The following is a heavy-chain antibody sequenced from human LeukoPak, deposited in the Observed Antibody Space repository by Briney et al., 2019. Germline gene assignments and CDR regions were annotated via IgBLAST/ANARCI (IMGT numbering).Heavy chain of an antibody. CDR3: AIVRSSWFDP. CDR1: GGSISSYY. J-gene: IGHJ5*02. D-gene: IGHD6-13*01. Sequence: SETLSLTCTVSGGSISSYYWSWIRQPAGKGLEWIGRIYTSGSTNYNPSLKSRVTMTVDTSKNQFSLRLSSVTAADTAVYYCAIVRSSWFDPWGQGTLVTVSS. CDR2: IYTSGST. V-gene: IGHV4-4*07.